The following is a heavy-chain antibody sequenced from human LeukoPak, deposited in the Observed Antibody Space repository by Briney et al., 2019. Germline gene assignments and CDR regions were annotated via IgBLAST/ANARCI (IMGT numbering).Heavy chain of an antibody. CDR2: IWYDGRDK. CDR3: AKDPYSYGSYFDY. V-gene: IGHV3-30*02. J-gene: IGHJ4*02. D-gene: IGHD5-18*01. CDR1: GFTFSGCG. Sequence: GGSLRLSCAASGFTFSGCGMHWVRQAPGKGLEGVAFIWYDGRDKYYADSVKGRFTISRDNSKNTLYLQMNSLSAEDTAMYYCAKDPYSYGSYFDYWGQGTLVTVSS.